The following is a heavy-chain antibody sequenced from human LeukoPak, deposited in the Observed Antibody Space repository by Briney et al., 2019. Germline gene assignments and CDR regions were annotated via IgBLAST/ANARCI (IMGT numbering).Heavy chain of an antibody. J-gene: IGHJ4*02. CDR3: ARGIGYCSSTSCYFFDF. Sequence: PRRSLPLSCAASGFTFSSFGMNWVRQAPGKGLEWVSSISTSRSYTYYADSVKGRFTISRDNAKNSLYLQMNSLRVEDTAVYYCARGIGYCSSTSCYFFDFWGQGALVTVSS. D-gene: IGHD2-2*01. CDR1: GFTFSSFG. V-gene: IGHV3-21*01. CDR2: ISTSRSYT.